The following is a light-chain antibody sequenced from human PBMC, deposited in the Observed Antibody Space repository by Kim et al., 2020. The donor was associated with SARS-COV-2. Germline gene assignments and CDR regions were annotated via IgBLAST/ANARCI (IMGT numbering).Light chain of an antibody. CDR3: GTWDNSLNGLI. CDR1: TVNIGLNF. V-gene: IGLV1-51*01. Sequence: QSVLTQPPSVSAAPGQKVTISCSGNTVNIGLNFVSWYQQRPGIAPTLLIFDNNKRPSGIPNRFSGSKSGTSATLAITGLQTVDEADYYCGTWDNSLNGLIFGGGTKLTVL. J-gene: IGLJ2*01. CDR2: DNN.